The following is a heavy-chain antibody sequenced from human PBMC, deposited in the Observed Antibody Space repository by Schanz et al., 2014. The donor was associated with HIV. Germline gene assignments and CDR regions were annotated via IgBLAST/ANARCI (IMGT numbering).Heavy chain of an antibody. CDR2: ISSGSSYI. Sequence: EVQLVESGGGLVKPGGSLRLSCAASGFTFSSYSMNWVRQAPGKGLQWVSSISSGSSYIYYADSVKGRFTISRDNAKKSLYLQMNSLRAEDTAVYYCAREANLEWLFVVDVWGRGTTVTVSS. V-gene: IGHV3-21*01. CDR3: AREANLEWLFVVDV. CDR1: GFTFSSYS. J-gene: IGHJ6*02. D-gene: IGHD3-3*01.